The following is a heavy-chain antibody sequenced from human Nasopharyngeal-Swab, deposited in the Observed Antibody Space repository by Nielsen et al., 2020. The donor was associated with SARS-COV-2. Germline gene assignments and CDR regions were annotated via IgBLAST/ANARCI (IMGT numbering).Heavy chain of an antibody. Sequence: GESLKISCAASGFTFSSYWMSWVRQAPGKGLEWVANIKQDGSEKYYVDSVKGRFTISRDNAENSLYLQMNSLRAEDTAVYYCARDLRSSGWYRAFDIWGQGTMVTVSS. J-gene: IGHJ3*02. CDR1: GFTFSSYW. D-gene: IGHD6-19*01. CDR2: IKQDGSEK. CDR3: ARDLRSSGWYRAFDI. V-gene: IGHV3-7*01.